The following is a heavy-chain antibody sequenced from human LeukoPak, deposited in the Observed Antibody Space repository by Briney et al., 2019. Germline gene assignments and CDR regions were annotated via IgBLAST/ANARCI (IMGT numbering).Heavy chain of an antibody. CDR1: GFIFSSYS. J-gene: IGHJ4*02. CDR3: AREMGWYFDY. Sequence: GGSLRLSCAASGFIFSSYSMNWVRQAPGKGLEWVSSISSSSSYIHYADSVKGRFAISRDNAKNSLYLQMNSLRAEDTAVYYCAREMGWYFDYWGQGTLVTVSS. V-gene: IGHV3-21*01. CDR2: ISSSSSYI. D-gene: IGHD6-19*01.